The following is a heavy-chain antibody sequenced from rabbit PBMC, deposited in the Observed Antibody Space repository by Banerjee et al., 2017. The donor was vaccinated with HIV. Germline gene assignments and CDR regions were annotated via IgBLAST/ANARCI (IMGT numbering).Heavy chain of an antibody. D-gene: IGHD6-1*01. CDR3: ARDGGYADYGYALNL. CDR2: VGAGSGGST. J-gene: IGHJ4*01. Sequence: QEPLKESGGGLVKPEGSLTLTCTASGFSFSGNYYMCWVRQAPGKGLEWIVCVGAGSGGSTYYASWAKGRFTISKTSSTTVTLQMTSLTAADTATYFCARDGGYADYGYALNLWGPGTLVTVS. V-gene: IGHV1S45*01. CDR1: GFSFSGNYY.